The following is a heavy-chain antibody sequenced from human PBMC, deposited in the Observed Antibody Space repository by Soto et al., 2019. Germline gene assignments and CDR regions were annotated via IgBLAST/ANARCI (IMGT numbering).Heavy chain of an antibody. CDR2: ISGSGGST. J-gene: IGHJ4*02. V-gene: IGHV3-23*01. Sequence: EVQLLESGGGLVQPGGSLTLSCAASGFTFSSYGMSWVRQAPGKGLEWVSGISGSGGSTYYADSVKGRFSISRDNSKNTRFLQMNSLRAEDTALYYCAKARYYDSTGYLYYFDFWGQGTLVTVSS. D-gene: IGHD3-22*01. CDR3: AKARYYDSTGYLYYFDF. CDR1: GFTFSSYG.